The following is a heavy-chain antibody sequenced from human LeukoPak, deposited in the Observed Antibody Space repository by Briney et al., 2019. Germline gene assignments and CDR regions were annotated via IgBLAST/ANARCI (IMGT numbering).Heavy chain of an antibody. Sequence: PGGSLRLSCAASGFTFSSYSMNWVRQAPGKGLEWVSSISSSSSYIYYADSVKGRFTISRDNAKNSLYLQMNSLRAEDTAVYYCAREEMVGAVTPFDYWGQGTLVTVSS. CDR1: GFTFSSYS. CDR3: AREEMVGAVTPFDY. J-gene: IGHJ4*02. D-gene: IGHD1-26*01. CDR2: ISSSSSYI. V-gene: IGHV3-21*01.